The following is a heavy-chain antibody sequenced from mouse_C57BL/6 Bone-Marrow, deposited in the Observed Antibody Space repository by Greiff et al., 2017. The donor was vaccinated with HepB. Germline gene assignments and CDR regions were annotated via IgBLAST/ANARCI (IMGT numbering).Heavy chain of an antibody. CDR1: GFNIKDDY. V-gene: IGHV14-4*01. CDR3: TTGKDY. CDR2: IDPENGDT. Sequence: EVMLVESGAELVRPGASVKLSCTASGFNIKDDYMHWVKQRPEQGLEWIGWIDPENGDTEYASKFQGKATITADTSSNTAYLQLSSLTSEDTAVYYCTTGKDYWGQGTTLTVSS. J-gene: IGHJ2*01.